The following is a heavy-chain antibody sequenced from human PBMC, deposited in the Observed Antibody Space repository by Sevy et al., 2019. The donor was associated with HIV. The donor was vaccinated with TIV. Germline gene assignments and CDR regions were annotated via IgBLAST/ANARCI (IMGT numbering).Heavy chain of an antibody. CDR1: AFTFSSYE. D-gene: IGHD4-17*01. CDR3: ARDLPPSATTVAHFDY. CDR2: ISNSGTTI. Sequence: GGALRLSCVASAFTFSSYEMNWVRQAPGKGLEWVSYISNSGTTISYSDSVRGRFSISRDNARNSLYLQMNSLRAEDTAVYYCARDLPPSATTVAHFDYWGQGTLVTVSS. J-gene: IGHJ4*02. V-gene: IGHV3-48*03.